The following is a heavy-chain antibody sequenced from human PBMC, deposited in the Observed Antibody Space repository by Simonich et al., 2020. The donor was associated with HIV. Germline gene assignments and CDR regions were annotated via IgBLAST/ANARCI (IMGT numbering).Heavy chain of an antibody. CDR1: GFTFSSYA. J-gene: IGHJ4*02. V-gene: IGHV3-23*01. CDR2: IRGSGGST. Sequence: EVQLLESGGGLVQPGGSLRLSCAASGFTFSSYAMSWVRQAPGKGLEWVSAIRGSGGSTYYADSVKGRCTISRDNSKNTLYLQMNSLRAEDTAVYYCAKDGYYYDSSGYSDYWGQGTLVTVSS. CDR3: AKDGYYYDSSGYSDY. D-gene: IGHD3-22*01.